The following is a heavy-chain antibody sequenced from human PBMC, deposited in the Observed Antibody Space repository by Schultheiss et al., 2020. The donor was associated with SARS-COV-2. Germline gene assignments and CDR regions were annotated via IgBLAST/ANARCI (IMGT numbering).Heavy chain of an antibody. J-gene: IGHJ4*02. CDR1: GFTFSDCY. Sequence: GGSLRLSCEASGFTFSDCYMSWIRQAPGKGLEWVAYISSSSSYINYADSVKGRFTISRDNAKNSLYLQMDSLRVEDTAVYYCARGAGFRGVLDYWGQGTLVTVSS. D-gene: IGHD3-10*01. V-gene: IGHV3-11*06. CDR2: ISSSSSYI. CDR3: ARGAGFRGVLDY.